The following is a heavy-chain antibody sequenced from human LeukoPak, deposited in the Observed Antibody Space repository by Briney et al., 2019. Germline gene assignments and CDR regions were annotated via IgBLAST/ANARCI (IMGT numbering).Heavy chain of an antibody. J-gene: IGHJ4*02. Sequence: PGGSLRLSCGTSGFSFSNYWMSWVRQAPGKGLEWVANIKQDGSEKYYVDSVRGRFTISRDNAKNSLYLQMNSLRAEDTAVYYCARTVVDFWRGYCVYWGQGTLVTVSS. CDR1: GFSFSNYW. CDR3: ARTVVDFWRGYCVY. V-gene: IGHV3-7*01. D-gene: IGHD3-3*01. CDR2: IKQDGSEK.